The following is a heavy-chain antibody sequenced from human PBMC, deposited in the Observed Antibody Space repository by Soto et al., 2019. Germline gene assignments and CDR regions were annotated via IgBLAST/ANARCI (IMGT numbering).Heavy chain of an antibody. CDR3: ARDFSRSSFDF. D-gene: IGHD3-3*02. CDR1: GVTISRSSYY. CDR2: IYYTGSS. V-gene: IGHV4-39*01. J-gene: IGHJ4*02. Sequence: SETLSLTCTVSGVTISRSSYYWAWIRQPPGKGLEWLGSIYYTGSSYYNPSLKSRVTISVDTSKNQFSLELSSVTAADTAVYYCARDFSRSSFDFWGQGALVTVSS.